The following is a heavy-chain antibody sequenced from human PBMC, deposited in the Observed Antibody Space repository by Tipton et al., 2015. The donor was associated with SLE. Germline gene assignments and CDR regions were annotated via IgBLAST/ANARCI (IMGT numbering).Heavy chain of an antibody. CDR2: ITAYNGNT. V-gene: IGHV1-18*01. Sequence: QSGPEVKKPGASVKVSCKASGYTFTNYGISWVRQAPGQGLEWMGWITAYNGNTNYAQKVQGRVTMTTDTSTSTAYMELRSLRSDDTAVYYCAADCSTTSCYGAVYFQHWGQGTLVTVSS. D-gene: IGHD2-2*01. CDR3: AADCSTTSCYGAVYFQH. J-gene: IGHJ1*01. CDR1: GYTFTNYG.